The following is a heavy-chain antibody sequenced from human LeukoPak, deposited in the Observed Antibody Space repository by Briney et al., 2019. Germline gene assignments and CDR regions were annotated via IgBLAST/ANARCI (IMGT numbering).Heavy chain of an antibody. CDR1: GGTFSSHA. J-gene: IGHJ4*02. Sequence: SVKVSCKASGGTFSSHAISWVRQAPGQGLEWMGRIIPILGIANYAQKFQGRVTITADKSTSTAYMELSSLRSEDTAVYYCARLPITDSGYDWVDYWGQGTLVTVSS. CDR3: ARLPITDSGYDWVDY. CDR2: IIPILGIA. V-gene: IGHV1-69*04. D-gene: IGHD5-12*01.